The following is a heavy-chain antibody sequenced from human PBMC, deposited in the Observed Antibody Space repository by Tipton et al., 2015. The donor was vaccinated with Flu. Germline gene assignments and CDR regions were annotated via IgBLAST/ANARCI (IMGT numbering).Heavy chain of an antibody. CDR1: RFTFSSYW. J-gene: IGHJ4*02. D-gene: IGHD3-22*01. CDR2: INSDGSST. V-gene: IGHV3-74*01. CDR3: AKDPLGYYYDSSGYYLGPSFDY. Sequence: SLRLSCAASRFTFSSYWMHWVRQAPGKGLVWVSRINSDGSSTSYADSVKGRFTISRDNAKNTLYLQMNSLRAEDTAVYYCAKDPLGYYYDSSGYYLGPSFDYWGQGTLVTVSS.